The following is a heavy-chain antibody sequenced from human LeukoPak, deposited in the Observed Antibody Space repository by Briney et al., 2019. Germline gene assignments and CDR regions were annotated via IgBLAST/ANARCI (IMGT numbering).Heavy chain of an antibody. CDR3: ARITVGATTGVWFDP. CDR2: IKQDGCEK. V-gene: IGHV3-7*01. Sequence: GGSLRLSCAASGFTFSIYWMSWVRQAPGKGLEWVANIKQDGCEKYYVDSVKGRFTISRDNAKNSLYLKMNSQRAEDTAVYYCARITVGATTGVWFDPWGQGTLVTVSS. D-gene: IGHD1-26*01. CDR1: GFTFSIYW. J-gene: IGHJ5*02.